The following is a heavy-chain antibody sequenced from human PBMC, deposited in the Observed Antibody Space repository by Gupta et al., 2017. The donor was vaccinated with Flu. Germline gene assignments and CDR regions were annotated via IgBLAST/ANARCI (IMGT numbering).Heavy chain of an antibody. Sequence: EMQLVESGGGLVQPGGSLRLSCAASGFTFSSSYLQRVRQAPGKGLVWVSRINPDGSSTTYAESVKGRFTISRDNAKNTLYLQMNSLGDDDTAVYYCATVTSGCWGQGTLVTVSS. CDR1: GFTFSSSY. J-gene: IGHJ4*02. D-gene: IGHD4-17*01. V-gene: IGHV3-74*03. CDR3: ATVTSGC. CDR2: INPDGSST.